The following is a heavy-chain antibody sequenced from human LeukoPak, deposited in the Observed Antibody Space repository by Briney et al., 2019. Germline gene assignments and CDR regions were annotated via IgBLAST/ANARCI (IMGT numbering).Heavy chain of an antibody. J-gene: IGHJ4*02. CDR2: IYPGDSDT. Sequence: GESLKISCKGSGYSFTNSWIGWVRQMPGKGLEWMGIIYPGDSDTRYSPSFQGQVTISADKSISTAYLQWSSLKASDTAMYYCARQRDGYNTGDLFDYWGQGTLVTVSS. CDR3: ARQRDGYNTGDLFDY. CDR1: GYSFTNSW. V-gene: IGHV5-51*01. D-gene: IGHD5-24*01.